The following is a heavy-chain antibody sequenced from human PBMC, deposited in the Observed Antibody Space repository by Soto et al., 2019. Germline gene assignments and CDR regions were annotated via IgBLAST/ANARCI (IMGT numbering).Heavy chain of an antibody. V-gene: IGHV1-18*01. CDR3: QRGYYDSSGYLYFDY. CDR1: GYTLTSYG. CDR2: ISAYNGNT. Sequence: VASVKVSCKASGYTLTSYGISWVRQAPGQGLEWMGWISAYNGNTNYAQKLQGRVTMTTDTSTSTAYMELRSLRSDDTAVYYCQRGYYDSSGYLYFDYWGQGTLVTVSS. D-gene: IGHD3-22*01. J-gene: IGHJ4*02.